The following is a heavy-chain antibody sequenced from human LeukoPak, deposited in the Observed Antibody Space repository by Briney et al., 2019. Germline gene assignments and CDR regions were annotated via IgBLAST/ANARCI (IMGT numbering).Heavy chain of an antibody. J-gene: IGHJ6*02. D-gene: IGHD5-24*01. CDR2: IRSKAYRATK. V-gene: IGHV3-49*04. CDR3: ARGPIQLWIHNAMDV. CDR1: GFIFGDHA. Sequence: GGSLRLSCIGSGFIFGDHAMSWVRQAPGKGLEWVGLIRSKAYRATKEYAASVKGRFTISRDDSASIAYLQMNSLRTEDTAVYYCARGPIQLWIHNAMDVWGQGTTVTVSS.